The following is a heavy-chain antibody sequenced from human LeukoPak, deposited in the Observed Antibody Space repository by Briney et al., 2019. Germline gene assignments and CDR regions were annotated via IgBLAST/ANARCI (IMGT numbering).Heavy chain of an antibody. D-gene: IGHD1-7*01. V-gene: IGHV3-21*04. Sequence: AGGSLRLSCAASGFTFSSYTMNWVRQAPGKGLEWVSSISGSSNYIYYADSVKGRFTISRDNAKNSLYLQMNSLRAEDTAVYYCARDGYNWNYGPVYYYGMDVWGQGTTVTVSS. CDR1: GFTFSSYT. J-gene: IGHJ6*02. CDR2: ISGSSNYI. CDR3: ARDGYNWNYGPVYYYGMDV.